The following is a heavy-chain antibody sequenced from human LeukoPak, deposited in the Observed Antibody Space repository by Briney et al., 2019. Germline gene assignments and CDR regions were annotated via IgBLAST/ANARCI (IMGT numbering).Heavy chain of an antibody. D-gene: IGHD3-10*01. J-gene: IGHJ3*02. CDR2: IYHSGST. Sequence: PSETLSLTCAVSGGSISSGSWWNWVRQPPGKGLEWIGEIYHSGSTNCNPSLKSRVTISLDKSKNQFSLKLTSVTAADTAVYYCAGIPGFGELANAFDIWGQGKMVTVSS. CDR3: AGIPGFGELANAFDI. CDR1: GGSISSGSW. V-gene: IGHV4-4*02.